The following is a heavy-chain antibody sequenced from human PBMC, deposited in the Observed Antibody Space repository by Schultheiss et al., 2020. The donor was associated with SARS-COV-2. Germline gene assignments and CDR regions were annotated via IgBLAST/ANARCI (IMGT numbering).Heavy chain of an antibody. CDR2: IYHSGST. CDR3: VRDRIEGRRVFDY. CDR1: GGSFSGYY. J-gene: IGHJ4*02. D-gene: IGHD6-6*01. Sequence: SETLSLTCAVYGGSFSGYYWGWIRQPPGKGLEWIGEIYHSGSTNYNPSLKSRVTISVDTSNNQFSLKLSSVTAADTAVYYCVRDRIEGRRVFDYWGQGILVTVSS. V-gene: IGHV4-34*09.